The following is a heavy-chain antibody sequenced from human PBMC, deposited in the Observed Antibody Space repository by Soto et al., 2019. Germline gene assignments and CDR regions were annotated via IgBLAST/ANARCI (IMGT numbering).Heavy chain of an antibody. D-gene: IGHD3-16*02. Sequence: GPVKVYCKASGYTFTSYGISWVRQAPGQGLEWMGWISAYNGNTNYAQKLQGRVTMTTDTSTSTAYMELRSLRSDDTAVYYCARDAPYYDYIWGSYRYKAPFDYWGQGTLVTVSS. CDR2: ISAYNGNT. CDR1: GYTFTSYG. J-gene: IGHJ4*02. CDR3: ARDAPYYDYIWGSYRYKAPFDY. V-gene: IGHV1-18*01.